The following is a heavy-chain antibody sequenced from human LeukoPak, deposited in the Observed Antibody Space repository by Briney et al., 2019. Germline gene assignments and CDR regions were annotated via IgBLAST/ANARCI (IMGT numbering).Heavy chain of an antibody. D-gene: IGHD6-13*01. V-gene: IGHV1-2*02. Sequence: GASVKVFCKASGYTFTTHYMHWVRQAPGQGLEWMGWINPNSGGTNYAQKFQGRVTMTRDTSISTAYMELSRLRSDDTAVYYCARGRSIAAAGQNWFDPWGQGTLVTVSS. CDR1: GYTFTTHY. CDR2: INPNSGGT. J-gene: IGHJ5*02. CDR3: ARGRSIAAAGQNWFDP.